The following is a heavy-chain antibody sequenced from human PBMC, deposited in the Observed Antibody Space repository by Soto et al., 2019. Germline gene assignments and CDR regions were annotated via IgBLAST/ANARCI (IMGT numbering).Heavy chain of an antibody. D-gene: IGHD2-15*01. CDR3: ASEPLGYCSGGSCYPNYGMDV. CDR1: GFTFSSYA. V-gene: IGHV3-30-3*01. Sequence: GGSLRLSCAASGFTFSSYAMHWVRQAPGKGLEWVAVISYDGSNKYYADSVKGRFTISRDNSKNTLYLQMNSLRAEDTAVYYCASEPLGYCSGGSCYPNYGMDVWGQGTTVTVSS. CDR2: ISYDGSNK. J-gene: IGHJ6*02.